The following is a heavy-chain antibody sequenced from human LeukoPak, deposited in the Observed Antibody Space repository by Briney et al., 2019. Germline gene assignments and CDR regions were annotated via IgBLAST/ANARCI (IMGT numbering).Heavy chain of an antibody. J-gene: IGHJ4*02. V-gene: IGHV4-30-4*01. CDR2: IYYSVST. D-gene: IGHD3-22*01. CDR1: GGSISSGDYY. Sequence: SETLSLTCTVSGGSISSGDYYWSWIRQPPGKGLEWIGYIYYSVSTYYNPSLKSRVTISVDTSKNQFSLKLSPVTAADTAVYYCAREPATYYYDSSGYAAYYFDYWGQGTLVTVSS. CDR3: AREPATYYYDSSGYAAYYFDY.